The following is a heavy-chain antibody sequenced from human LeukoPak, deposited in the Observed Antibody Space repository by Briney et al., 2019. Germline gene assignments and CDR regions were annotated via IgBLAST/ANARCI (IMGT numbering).Heavy chain of an antibody. CDR1: GFIFSSFG. CDR2: ISYDGSNK. Sequence: PGGSLRLSCAASGFIFSSFGIHWVRQAPGKGLEWVAVISYDGSNKFYADSAKGRFSVSRDNSKSTLILQMNSLRVDDTAVYYCAKDRSPVVLFDAFDVWGQGTMVTVSS. D-gene: IGHD2-2*01. V-gene: IGHV3-30*18. J-gene: IGHJ3*01. CDR3: AKDRSPVVLFDAFDV.